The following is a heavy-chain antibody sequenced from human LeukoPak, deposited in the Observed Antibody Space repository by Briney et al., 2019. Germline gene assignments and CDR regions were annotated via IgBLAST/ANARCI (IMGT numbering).Heavy chain of an antibody. CDR2: ISSSGSI. Sequence: GGSLRLSCAASGFTFRDYYMSWLRQAPGEGLEWVSYISSSGSIYYADSVKGRFTISRDNAKTSLYLQMNSLRADDTAVYYCAREVMGVAVPGTIDYWGQGTLVTVSS. V-gene: IGHV3-11*01. CDR1: GFTFRDYY. J-gene: IGHJ4*02. CDR3: AREVMGVAVPGTIDY. D-gene: IGHD6-19*01.